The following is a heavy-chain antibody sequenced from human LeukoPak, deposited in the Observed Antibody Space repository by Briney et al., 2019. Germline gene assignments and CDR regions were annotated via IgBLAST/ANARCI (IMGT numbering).Heavy chain of an antibody. CDR1: GGSISSSSYY. CDR3: ARVGIGYSSGWYRVL. D-gene: IGHD6-19*01. Sequence: PSETLSLTCTVSGGSISSSSYYWGWIRQPPGKGLEWIGSIYYSVRTYYNPSLKSRVTISVDTSKNQFSLKLSSVTAADTAVFYCARVGIGYSSGWYRVLWGQGTLVTVSS. CDR2: IYYSVRT. J-gene: IGHJ4*02. V-gene: IGHV4-39*01.